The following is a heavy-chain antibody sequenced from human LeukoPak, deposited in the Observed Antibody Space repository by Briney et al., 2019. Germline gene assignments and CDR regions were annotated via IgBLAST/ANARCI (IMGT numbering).Heavy chain of an antibody. J-gene: IGHJ4*02. Sequence: ASVKLSCKATGYSFSSYYINWVRQAPGQGLEWMGLIDPRSDFTRYAQKLQGRVTMTRDTSISTAYMELSRLRSDDTAAYYCARGSSFDYWGQGTLVTVSS. CDR2: IDPRSDFT. CDR3: ARGSSFDY. D-gene: IGHD2-2*01. V-gene: IGHV1-2*02. CDR1: GYSFSSYY.